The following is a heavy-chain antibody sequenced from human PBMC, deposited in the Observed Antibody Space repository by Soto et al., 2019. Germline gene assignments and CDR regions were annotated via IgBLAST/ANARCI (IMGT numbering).Heavy chain of an antibody. V-gene: IGHV3-11*01. CDR3: ARDGIAAAVDYMDV. D-gene: IGHD6-13*01. CDR1: GFTFSDYY. Sequence: GGSLRLSCAASGFTFSDYYMSWIRQAPGKGLEWVSYISSSGSTIYYADSVKGRFTISRDNAKNSLYLQMNSLRAEDTAVYYCARDGIAAAVDYMDVWGKGTTVTVSS. CDR2: ISSSGSTI. J-gene: IGHJ6*03.